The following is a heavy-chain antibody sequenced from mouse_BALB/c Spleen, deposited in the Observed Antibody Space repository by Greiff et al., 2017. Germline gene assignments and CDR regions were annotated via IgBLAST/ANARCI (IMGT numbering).Heavy chain of an antibody. Sequence: QVQLKQSGAELVRPGASVTLSCKASGYTFTDYEMHWVKQTPVHGLEWIGAIDPETGGTAYNQKFKGKATLTADKSSSTAYMELRSLTSEDSAVYYCTRRDYYGSSDYWGQGTTLTVSS. D-gene: IGHD1-1*01. CDR1: GYTFTDYE. J-gene: IGHJ2*01. V-gene: IGHV1-15*01. CDR2: IDPETGGT. CDR3: TRRDYYGSSDY.